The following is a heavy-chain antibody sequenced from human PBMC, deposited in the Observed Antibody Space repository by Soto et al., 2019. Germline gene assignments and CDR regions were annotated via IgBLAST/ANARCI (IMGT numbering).Heavy chain of an antibody. D-gene: IGHD3-9*01. V-gene: IGHV5-10-1*01. CDR3: AIHRGYDILTGYSTYYYYGMDV. CDR1: GYSFTSYW. J-gene: IGHJ6*02. Sequence: PGESLKISCKGSGYSFTSYWISWVRQMPGKGLERMGRIDPSDSYTNYSPYFQGHVTISADKSISTAYMQWSSLKASDTAMYYCAIHRGYDILTGYSTYYYYGMDVWGQGTTVTVSS. CDR2: IDPSDSYT.